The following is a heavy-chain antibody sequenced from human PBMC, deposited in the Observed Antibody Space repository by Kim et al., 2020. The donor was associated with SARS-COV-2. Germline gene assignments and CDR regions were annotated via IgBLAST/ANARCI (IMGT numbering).Heavy chain of an antibody. V-gene: IGHV3-30*18. D-gene: IGHD2-15*01. CDR3: RNYGSGSGNL. J-gene: IGHJ4*02. CDR1: GFTFSNYG. Sequence: GGSLRLSCAASGFTFSNYGMHWVRQAPGKGLEGVAVISKDGSDKDYADSMKGRFTISRDNSKNTVYLQMSNLRAEDTAIYYCRNYGSGSGNLWGQGTLVIVSS. CDR2: ISKDGSDK.